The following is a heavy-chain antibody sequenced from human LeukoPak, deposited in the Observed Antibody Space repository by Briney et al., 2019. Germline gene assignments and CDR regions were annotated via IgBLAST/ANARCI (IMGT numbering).Heavy chain of an antibody. J-gene: IGHJ6*03. V-gene: IGHV3-48*04. Sequence: GGSLRLSCAASGFTFSSYSMNWVRQAPGKGLEWVSYTSSSSSTIYYADSVKGRFTISRDNAKNSLYLQMNSLRAEDTAVYYCARDLNQGSSYYYYYMDVWGKGTTVTVSS. CDR3: ARDLNQGSSYYYYYMDV. CDR2: TSSSSSTI. CDR1: GFTFSSYS.